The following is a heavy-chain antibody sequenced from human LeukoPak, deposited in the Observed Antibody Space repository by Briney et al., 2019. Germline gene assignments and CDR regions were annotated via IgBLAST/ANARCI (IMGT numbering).Heavy chain of an antibody. CDR1: GFTFSNFW. D-gene: IGHD6-13*01. CDR2: INHDGSEK. CDR3: ARSPTYSVIWYGDYFDC. J-gene: IGHJ4*02. Sequence: AGTLTLSCAASGFTFSNFWMNWVRQSPGQGLELVANINHDGSEKYNVDSVKGRFTTSRDNGTNSLYLQMNSLRAEGTAVYYCARSPTYSVIWYGDYFDCCSQRTLVTV. V-gene: IGHV3-7*03.